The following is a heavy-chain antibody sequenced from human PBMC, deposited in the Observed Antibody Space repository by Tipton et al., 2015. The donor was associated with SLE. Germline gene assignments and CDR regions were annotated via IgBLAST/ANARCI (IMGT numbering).Heavy chain of an antibody. CDR2: IYNSGTT. D-gene: IGHD6-6*01. CDR3: ARDRGSSSALGFDC. CDR1: GGSISSGSYY. J-gene: IGHJ4*02. Sequence: TLSLTCTVSGGSISSGSYYWSWIRQPAGKGLEWIGRIYNSGTTNCNPSLKSRHTISGDTSKNQFSLKLSSATAADTAVYYCARDRGSSSALGFDCWGQGTLVTVSS. V-gene: IGHV4-61*02.